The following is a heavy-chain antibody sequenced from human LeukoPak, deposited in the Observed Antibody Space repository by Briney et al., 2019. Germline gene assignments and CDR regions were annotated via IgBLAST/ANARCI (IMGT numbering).Heavy chain of an antibody. J-gene: IGHJ2*01. CDR2: IYYSGST. CDR1: GGSISGYY. Sequence: SETLSLTCTVSGGSISGYYWSWIRQPPGKGLEWIGYIYYSGSTNYNPSLKSRVTISEDTSKNQFSLKLSPVTAADTAVYYCARHWMAVAPYWYFDLWGRGTLVTVSS. CDR3: ARHWMAVAPYWYFDL. V-gene: IGHV4-59*08. D-gene: IGHD2-15*01.